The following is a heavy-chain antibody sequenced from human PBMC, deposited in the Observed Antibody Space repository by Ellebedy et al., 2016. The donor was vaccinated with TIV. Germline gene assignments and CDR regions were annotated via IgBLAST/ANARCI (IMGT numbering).Heavy chain of an antibody. D-gene: IGHD6-19*01. CDR1: GFTVSSNY. CDR3: AGGISVAGTSLGF. J-gene: IGHJ4*02. Sequence: GGSLRLSCAASGFTVSSNYMSWVRQATGRGLEWVSTIYRSGGTYYAGSVKGRFTISRDNSKNTLYLKMNSLSAEDTAVYYCAGGISVAGTSLGFWGQGTLVTVSS. V-gene: IGHV3-53*01. CDR2: IYRSGGT.